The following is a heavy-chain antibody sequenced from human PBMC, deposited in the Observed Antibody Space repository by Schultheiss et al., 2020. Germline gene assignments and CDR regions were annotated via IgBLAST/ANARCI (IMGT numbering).Heavy chain of an antibody. D-gene: IGHD6-13*01. J-gene: IGHJ4*02. CDR3: AKPHQTQQLVLGY. Sequence: GGSLRLSCAASGFTFSNAWMSWVRQAPGKGLEWVSSISSSSSYIYYADSVKGRFTISRDNSKNTLYLQMNSLRAEDTAVYYCAKPHQTQQLVLGYWGQGTLVTVSS. V-gene: IGHV3-21*01. CDR2: ISSSSSYI. CDR1: GFTFSNAW.